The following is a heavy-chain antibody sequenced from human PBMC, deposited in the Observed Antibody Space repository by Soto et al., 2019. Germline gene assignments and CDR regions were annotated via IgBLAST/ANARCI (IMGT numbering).Heavy chain of an antibody. CDR3: ARGGRITIFGVGTNWFDP. CDR2: INHSGST. Sequence: SETLSLTCAVYGGSCSGYYWSWIRQPPGKGLEWIGEINHSGSTNYNPSLKSRVTISVDTSKNQFSLKLSSVTAADMAVYYCARGGRITIFGVGTNWFDPWGQGTLVTVSS. CDR1: GGSCSGYY. D-gene: IGHD3-3*01. J-gene: IGHJ5*02. V-gene: IGHV4-34*01.